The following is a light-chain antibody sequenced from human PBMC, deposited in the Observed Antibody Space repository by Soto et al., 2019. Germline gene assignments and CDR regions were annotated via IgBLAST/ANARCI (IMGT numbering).Light chain of an antibody. CDR1: ESLFGF. J-gene: IGKJ2*01. CDR3: QSYNDWPFA. Sequence: DIVLTQSPATLSVSPGDRVTLSCRASESLFGFLAWYQQKPGQAPRLLLYGVSTRATGIPARFSGGGSATDFTLTISSLQSEESAFYFCQSYNDWPFASGLGTRLDI. CDR2: GVS. V-gene: IGKV3-15*01.